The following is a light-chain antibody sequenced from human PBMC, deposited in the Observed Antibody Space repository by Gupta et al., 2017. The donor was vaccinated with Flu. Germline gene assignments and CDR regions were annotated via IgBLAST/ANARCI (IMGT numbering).Light chain of an antibody. CDR2: QDS. V-gene: IGLV3-1*01. CDR1: KLGDKY. Sequence: YELTQPPSVSVSPGQTARTTCSGDKLGDKYACWYQQKPGQSPVLVIYQDSKRPSGIPERFSGSNSGNTATLTISGTQAMDEADYYCQAWDSSTGGVFGTGTKVTVL. J-gene: IGLJ1*01. CDR3: QAWDSSTGGV.